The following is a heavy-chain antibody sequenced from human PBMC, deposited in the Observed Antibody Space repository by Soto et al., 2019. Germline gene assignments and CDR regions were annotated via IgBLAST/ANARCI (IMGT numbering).Heavy chain of an antibody. J-gene: IGHJ4*02. V-gene: IGHV4-4*02. CDR1: SGSITTPNW. CDR3: ARDTNCVSSGCPFDY. Sequence: PSETLSLTCAVSSGSITTPNWWSWVRQPPGKGLEWIGEIYPGRSTNYNPSLESRVTISIDKSKKQVSLRLTSVTAADTAVYYCARDTNCVSSGCPFDYWGQGGLVTVSS. CDR2: IYPGRST. D-gene: IGHD2-21*01.